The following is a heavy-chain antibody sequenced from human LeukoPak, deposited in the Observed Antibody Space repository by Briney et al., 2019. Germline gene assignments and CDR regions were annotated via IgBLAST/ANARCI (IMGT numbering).Heavy chain of an antibody. D-gene: IGHD3-22*01. CDR2: ITGSHGPT. J-gene: IGHJ1*01. V-gene: IGHV3-23*01. CDR3: AIMHGYYDGSGYWVQ. Sequence: GGSLRLSCAASGFTFSSFAMTWVRQAPGKGLVWVSSITGSHGPTYNTDSVEGRFTISRDNPRNTLYMQMNSLRDEDTALYYCAIMHGYYDGSGYWVQWGQGTLVTVSS. CDR1: GFTFSSFA.